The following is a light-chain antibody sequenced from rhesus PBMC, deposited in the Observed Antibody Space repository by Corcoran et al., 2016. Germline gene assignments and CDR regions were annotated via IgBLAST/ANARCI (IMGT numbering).Light chain of an antibody. Sequence: DIQMTQSPSSLSASVGDRVTITCRASQGITNDLAWYQQKPGETPKLLLYEASSLQSGFPSRFSGSGSGTDCTLTISSLQSEDFATYYCQHYYSTPPTFGQGTKVEIK. CDR2: EAS. CDR1: QGITND. CDR3: QHYYSTPPT. V-gene: IGKV1-25*01. J-gene: IGKJ1*01.